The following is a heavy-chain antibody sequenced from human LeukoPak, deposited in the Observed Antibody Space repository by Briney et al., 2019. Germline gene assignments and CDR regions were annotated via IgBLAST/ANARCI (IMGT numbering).Heavy chain of an antibody. V-gene: IGHV4-30-4*01. D-gene: IGHD3-3*01. CDR1: GGSISSGDYY. Sequence: PSETLSLTCAVSGGSISSGDYYWSWIRQPPGKGLEWIGYIYYSGSTYYNPSLKSRVTISVDTSKNQFSLKLSSVTAADTAVYYCARGMEDHDFWSGYYGANFDYWGQGTLVTVSS. CDR2: IYYSGST. CDR3: ARGMEDHDFWSGYYGANFDY. J-gene: IGHJ4*02.